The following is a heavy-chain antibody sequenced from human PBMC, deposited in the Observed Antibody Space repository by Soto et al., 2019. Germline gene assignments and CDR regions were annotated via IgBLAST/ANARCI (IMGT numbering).Heavy chain of an antibody. V-gene: IGHV1-3*01. Sequence: QVQLVQSGAEVKKPGASVKVSCKASGYTFTSYAMHWVRQAPGQRLERMGWINAGNGNTKYSQKFQGRVTITRDTSASTAYMELSSLRSEDTAVYYCARVLSGYSSGWFWFDPWGQGTLVTVSS. CDR1: GYTFTSYA. CDR3: ARVLSGYSSGWFWFDP. CDR2: INAGNGNT. D-gene: IGHD6-19*01. J-gene: IGHJ5*02.